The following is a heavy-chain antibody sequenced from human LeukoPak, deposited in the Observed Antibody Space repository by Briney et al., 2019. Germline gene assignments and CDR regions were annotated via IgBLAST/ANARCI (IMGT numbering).Heavy chain of an antibody. CDR2: ITGNGGTT. J-gene: IGHJ4*02. Sequence: GGSLRLSCAASGFTFRNYAMNWVRQAPGKGLEWVSGITGNGGTTHYADSVKGRFTISRDNSKNTLYLQMNSLRAEDTAVYYCAKDQVGMALDYWGQGTLVTVSS. CDR1: GFTFRNYA. D-gene: IGHD1-14*01. V-gene: IGHV3-23*01. CDR3: AKDQVGMALDY.